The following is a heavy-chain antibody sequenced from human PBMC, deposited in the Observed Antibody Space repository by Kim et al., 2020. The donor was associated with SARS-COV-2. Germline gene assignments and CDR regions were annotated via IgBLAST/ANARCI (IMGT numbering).Heavy chain of an antibody. CDR1: GGSFSGYY. Sequence: SETLSLTCAVYGGSFSGYYWSWIRQPPGKGLEWIGEINHSGSTNYNPSLKSRVTISVDTSKNQFSLKLSSVTAADTAVYYCARSVVPAYFDPWGQGTLVTVSS. CDR2: INHSGST. D-gene: IGHD2-2*01. V-gene: IGHV4-34*01. CDR3: ARSVVPAYFDP. J-gene: IGHJ5*02.